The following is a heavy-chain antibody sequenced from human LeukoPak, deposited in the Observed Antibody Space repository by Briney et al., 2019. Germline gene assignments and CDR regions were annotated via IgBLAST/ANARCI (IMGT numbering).Heavy chain of an antibody. CDR2: INDDGGLT. D-gene: IGHD5-24*01. CDR3: LKGGWATIGPPKD. CDR1: GFTFSSHA. Sequence: GGSLRLSCSAAGFTFSSHAMHWVRQALGKGLEYVSTINDDGGLTYYADSVKGRFTISRDNSKNTVYLHMNNLRPDDSAVYHCLKGGWATIGPPKDWGQGTLVSVSS. J-gene: IGHJ4*02. V-gene: IGHV3-64D*08.